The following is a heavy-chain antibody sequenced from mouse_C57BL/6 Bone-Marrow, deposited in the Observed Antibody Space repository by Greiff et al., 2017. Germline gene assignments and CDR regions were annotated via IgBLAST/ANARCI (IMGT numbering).Heavy chain of an antibody. CDR3: ARSPPSYYYGSSPGFFAY. D-gene: IGHD1-1*01. V-gene: IGHV1-36*01. J-gene: IGHJ3*01. CDR2: VYPYNGGT. Sequence: VQLQQSGPVLVKPGPSVKISCKASGFTFTDYYMHWVKQSHGKSLEWIGLVYPYNGGTSYNQKFKGKATLTVDTSSSTAYMELNSLTSEDSAVYYCARSPPSYYYGSSPGFFAYWGQGTLVTVSA. CDR1: GFTFTDYY.